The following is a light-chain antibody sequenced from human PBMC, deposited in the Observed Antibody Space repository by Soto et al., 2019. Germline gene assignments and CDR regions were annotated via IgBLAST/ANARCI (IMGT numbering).Light chain of an antibody. J-gene: IGLJ1*01. CDR3: SSYTSSVTYV. CDR2: DVS. V-gene: IGLV2-14*01. CDR1: SSDVGGYNY. Sequence: QSVLTQPASVSGSPGQSITISCTGTSSDVGGYNYVSWYQQFPGKVPKLMIYDVSNRPSGVSSRFSGSKSGNTASLTISGLQPEDEADYYCSSYTSSVTYVFGTGTKLTVL.